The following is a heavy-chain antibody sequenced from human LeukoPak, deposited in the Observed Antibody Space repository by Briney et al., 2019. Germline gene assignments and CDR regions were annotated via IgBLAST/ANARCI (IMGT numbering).Heavy chain of an antibody. CDR3: ARGRIAVAGTKNYFDY. Sequence: SEILSLTCTVSGGSISSYYWSWIRQPPGKGLEWIGDIYYSGSTNYNPSLKSRVTISVDTSKNQFSLKLSSVTAADTAVYYCARGRIAVAGTKNYFDYWGQGTLVTVSS. CDR1: GGSISSYY. D-gene: IGHD6-19*01. J-gene: IGHJ4*02. CDR2: IYYSGST. V-gene: IGHV4-59*01.